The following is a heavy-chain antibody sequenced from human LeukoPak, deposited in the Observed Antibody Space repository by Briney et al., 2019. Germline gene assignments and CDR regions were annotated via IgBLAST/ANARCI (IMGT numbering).Heavy chain of an antibody. CDR1: GGSINSYY. CDR3: ARHSKYSYTTH. D-gene: IGHD5-18*01. V-gene: IGHV4-59*08. CDR2: IYYSGST. Sequence: SETLSLTCTVSGGSINSYYWSWIRQPPGKGLEWIGYIYYSGSTNYNPSLKSRVTISVDTSKNQFSLKLSSVTAADTAVYYCARHSKYSYTTHWGQGTLVTVSS. J-gene: IGHJ4*02.